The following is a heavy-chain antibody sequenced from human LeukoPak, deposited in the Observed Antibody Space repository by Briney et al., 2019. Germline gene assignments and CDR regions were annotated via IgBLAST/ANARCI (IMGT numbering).Heavy chain of an antibody. Sequence: GESLKISCKGSGYSFTNYWIGWVRQLPGKGLEWMGIIYPGDSDTRYSPSFQGQVTISADKSISTAYLQWSSLKASDTAMYYCARQGRLRFGEVDYWGQGTLVTVSS. CDR2: IYPGDSDT. CDR3: ARQGRLRFGEVDY. CDR1: GYSFTNYW. D-gene: IGHD3-10*01. V-gene: IGHV5-51*01. J-gene: IGHJ4*02.